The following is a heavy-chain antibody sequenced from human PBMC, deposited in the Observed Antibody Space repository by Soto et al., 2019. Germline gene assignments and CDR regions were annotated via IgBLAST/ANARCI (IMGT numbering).Heavy chain of an antibody. CDR1: GGSISSYY. D-gene: IGHD4-4*01. Sequence: PSETLSLTCTVSGGSISSYYWSWIRQPPGKGLEWIGYIYYSGNTNYNPSLKSRVTISADTSKNQFFLKLSSVTAADTGVYFCARTLGPQVTGYVDSDYRWTIGQWGQGTLVTVSS. CDR2: IYYSGNT. V-gene: IGHV4-59*08. CDR3: ARTLGPQVTGYVDSDYRWTIGQ. J-gene: IGHJ4*02.